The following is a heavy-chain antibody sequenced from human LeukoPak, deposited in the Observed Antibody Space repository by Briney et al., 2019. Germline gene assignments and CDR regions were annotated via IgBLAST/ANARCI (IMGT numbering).Heavy chain of an antibody. V-gene: IGHV5-51*01. CDR2: IYPGDSDT. CDR3: TLSERQQVWSGDY. J-gene: IGHJ4*02. D-gene: IGHD6-13*01. CDR1: GYSFTTNW. Sequence: SGESLKISCKGSGYSFTTNWIGWVRQMPGKGLEWMGIIYPGDSDTRYSPSFQGQVTISADKSISTAYLQWSSLKASDTAMYYCTLSERQQVWSGDYWGQGTLVTVSS.